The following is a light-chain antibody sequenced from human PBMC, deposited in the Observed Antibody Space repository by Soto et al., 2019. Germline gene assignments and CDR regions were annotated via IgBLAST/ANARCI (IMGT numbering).Light chain of an antibody. J-gene: IGKJ4*01. CDR2: DAS. Sequence: DIQMTQSPSTLSASVGDSVTITCRASQSVGTYLAWYQQKSGKAPNLLIYDASSSPSGVPSRFAGSGSGTEFTLTINSLQPDDFATYYCQQYNSYSPLTLGGGTKVEIK. V-gene: IGKV1-5*01. CDR1: QSVGTY. CDR3: QQYNSYSPLT.